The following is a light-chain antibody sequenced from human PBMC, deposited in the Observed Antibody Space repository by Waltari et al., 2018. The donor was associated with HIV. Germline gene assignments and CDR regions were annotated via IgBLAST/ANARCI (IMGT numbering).Light chain of an antibody. V-gene: IGKV3-11*01. J-gene: IGKJ4*01. CDR2: DAS. CDR3: QQRSNWPPLT. CDR1: QSVSSY. Sequence: EIVLTQSPATLSLSPGERATLSCRASQSVSSYLAWYQQKPGQAPMLLIYDASNRATGIPARFSGSGSGTDFTLTISSLEPEDFAVYYCQQRSNWPPLTFGGGTKVEIK.